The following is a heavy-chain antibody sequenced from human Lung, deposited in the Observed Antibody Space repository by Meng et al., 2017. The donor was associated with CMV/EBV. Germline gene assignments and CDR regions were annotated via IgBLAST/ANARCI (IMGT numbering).Heavy chain of an antibody. Sequence: VQLQESGPGLVKPSGTFPLTCGVSGVSISSNIRWTWVRQPPGKGLEWIGDIDDSGSTNYNPSLNSRISISLDKSKNHFSLKVNSVTAADTAVYYCARGKQDAWELLAYWGQGALVTVSS. V-gene: IGHV4-4*02. CDR3: ARGKQDAWELLAY. J-gene: IGHJ4*02. CDR2: IDDSGST. CDR1: GVSISSNIR. D-gene: IGHD1-26*01.